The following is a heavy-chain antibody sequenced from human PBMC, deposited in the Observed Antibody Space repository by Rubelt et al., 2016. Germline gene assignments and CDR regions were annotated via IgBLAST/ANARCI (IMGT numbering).Heavy chain of an antibody. D-gene: IGHD2-15*01. CDR2: ISSCSSYI. Sequence: EVQLVESGGGLVQPGGSLRLSCAASGFTFSSYSMNWVRQAPGKGLEWVSSISSCSSYIYYSDLVKGRFTISRDNAKNSLYLQMNSLRAEDTAVYYCARCGGSCYWGQGTLVTVSS. CDR3: ARCGGSCY. J-gene: IGHJ4*02. CDR1: GFTFSSYS. V-gene: IGHV3-21*01.